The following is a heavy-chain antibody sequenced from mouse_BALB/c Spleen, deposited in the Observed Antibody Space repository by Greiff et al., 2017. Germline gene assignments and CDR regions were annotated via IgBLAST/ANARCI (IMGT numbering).Heavy chain of an antibody. CDR1: GFSLTGYG. CDR3: ARDEGAGYYAMDY. V-gene: IGHV2-6-7*01. CDR2: IWGDGST. J-gene: IGHJ4*01. Sequence: QVQLKESGPGLVAPSQSLSITCTVSGFSLTGYGVNWVRQPPGKGLEWLGMIWGDGSTDYNSALKSRLSISKDNSKSQVFLKMNSLQTDDTARYYCARDEGAGYYAMDYWGQGTSVTVSS.